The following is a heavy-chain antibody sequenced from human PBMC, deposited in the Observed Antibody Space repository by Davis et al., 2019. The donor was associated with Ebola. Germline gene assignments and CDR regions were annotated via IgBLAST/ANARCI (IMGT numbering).Heavy chain of an antibody. V-gene: IGHV3-13*01. CDR1: GFTFSSYD. D-gene: IGHD4-17*01. Sequence: PGGSLRLSCAASGFTFSSYDMHWVRQGTGKGLEWVSAIGTAGDTYYPGSVKGRFTISRENAKNSLYLQMNSLRAEDTAVYYCARRDYGDYGAFWGQGTLVTVSS. CDR2: IGTAGDT. J-gene: IGHJ4*02. CDR3: ARRDYGDYGAF.